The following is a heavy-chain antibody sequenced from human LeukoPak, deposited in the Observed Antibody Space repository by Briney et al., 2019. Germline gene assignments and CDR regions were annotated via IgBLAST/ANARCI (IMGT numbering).Heavy chain of an antibody. D-gene: IGHD3-22*01. V-gene: IGHV3-23*01. Sequence: GGSLRLSCAASGFTFSSYAMSWVRRAPGKGLEWVSAISGSGGSTYYADSVKGRFTISRDNSKNTLYLQMNSLRAEDTAVYYCAKDIRGGTMIVVAKIPDAFDIWGQGTMVTVSS. CDR1: GFTFSSYA. J-gene: IGHJ3*02. CDR2: ISGSGGST. CDR3: AKDIRGGTMIVVAKIPDAFDI.